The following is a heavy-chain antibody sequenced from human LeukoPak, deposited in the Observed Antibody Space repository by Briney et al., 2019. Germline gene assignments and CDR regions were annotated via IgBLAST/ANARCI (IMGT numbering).Heavy chain of an antibody. D-gene: IGHD3-16*02. V-gene: IGHV4-59*01. CDR1: DGSISTYH. CDR3: ARGNRRNDYVWASYRYSGDVFDI. Sequence: SETLSLTCTISDGSISTYHWTWIRQSPGKGLEWIGYLFYGGSAKYNASLKSRVTISIDRSNNQFSLKVTSVAGADTAVYYCARGNRRNDYVWASYRYSGDVFDIWGQGTIVTVSS. J-gene: IGHJ3*02. CDR2: LFYGGSA.